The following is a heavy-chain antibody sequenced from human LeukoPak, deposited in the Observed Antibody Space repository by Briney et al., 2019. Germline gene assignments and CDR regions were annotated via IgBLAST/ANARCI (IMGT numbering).Heavy chain of an antibody. CDR3: ASTTVRGVRRSPFDP. CDR2: IYYSGST. V-gene: IGHV4-39*01. CDR1: GGSISSSSYY. D-gene: IGHD3-10*02. Sequence: KPSETLSPTCTVSGGSISSSSYYWGWIRQPPGKGLEWIGSIYYSGSTYYNPSLKSRVTISVDTSKNQFSLKLSSVTAADTAVYYCASTTVRGVRRSPFDPWGQGTLVTVSS. J-gene: IGHJ5*02.